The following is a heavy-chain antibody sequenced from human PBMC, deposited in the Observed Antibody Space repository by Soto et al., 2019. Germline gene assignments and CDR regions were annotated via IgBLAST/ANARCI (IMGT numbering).Heavy chain of an antibody. J-gene: IGHJ6*02. D-gene: IGHD3-3*01. V-gene: IGHV3-53*05. CDR3: ARELPSSGPRPSAHGMDV. Sequence: VGSLRLSCAASGFTVSSNYMTWVRQAPGKGLEWVSAIYSGGSTYYADSVKGRFTISRDNSKNTLYLQMNSLRAEDTAVYYCARELPSSGPRPSAHGMDVWGQGTTVTVSS. CDR1: GFTVSSNY. CDR2: IYSGGST.